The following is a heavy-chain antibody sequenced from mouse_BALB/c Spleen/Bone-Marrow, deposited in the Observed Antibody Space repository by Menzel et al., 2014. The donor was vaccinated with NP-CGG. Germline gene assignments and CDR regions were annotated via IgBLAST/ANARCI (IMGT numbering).Heavy chain of an antibody. D-gene: IGHD1-1*01. J-gene: IGHJ1*01. CDR1: GYTFTDYW. Sequence: VQLQQSGAELAKPGASVKMSCKASGYTFTDYWMHWVKQRPGQGLEWIGYINPSSGYTEYNQKFKDKATLTADRSSSTAYMQLNILTSEDSAVYYCARRSGSLWYFDVWGAGTTVTASS. CDR3: ARRSGSLWYFDV. CDR2: INPSSGYT. V-gene: IGHV1-7*01.